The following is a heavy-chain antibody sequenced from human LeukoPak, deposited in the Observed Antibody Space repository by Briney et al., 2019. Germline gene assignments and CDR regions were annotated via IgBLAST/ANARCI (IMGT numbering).Heavy chain of an antibody. Sequence: GGSLRLSFAASGFTFDDYGISWVRRAPGKGVEWVSGINWNGGSTGYADSVKGRFTISRDNAKNSLYLQMNSLRAEDTALYYCARVGYCSSTSCYDDYWGQGTLVTVSS. D-gene: IGHD2-2*01. CDR1: GFTFDDYG. CDR2: INWNGGST. J-gene: IGHJ4*02. CDR3: ARVGYCSSTSCYDDY. V-gene: IGHV3-20*03.